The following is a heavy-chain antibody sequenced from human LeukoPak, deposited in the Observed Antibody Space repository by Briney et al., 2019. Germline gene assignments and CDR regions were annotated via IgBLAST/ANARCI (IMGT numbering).Heavy chain of an antibody. J-gene: IGHJ6*02. Sequence: PGGSLRLSCAASGFTFSSYSMNWVRQAPGKGLEWVSSISSSSSYIYYADSVKGRFTISRDNAKNSLYLQMNSLRAEDTAVYYCARERYYDSSGYYGMDVWGQGTTVTVPS. D-gene: IGHD3-22*01. CDR1: GFTFSSYS. V-gene: IGHV3-21*01. CDR2: ISSSSSYI. CDR3: ARERYYDSSGYYGMDV.